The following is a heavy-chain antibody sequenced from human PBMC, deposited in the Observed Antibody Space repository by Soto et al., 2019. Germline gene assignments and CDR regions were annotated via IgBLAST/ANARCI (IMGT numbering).Heavy chain of an antibody. CDR1: GLTFRNYA. V-gene: IGHV3-64D*06. CDR2: ISTNGGST. Sequence: PGGSLRLSCSASGLTFRNYAMLWVRQAPGKGLEYVSSISTNGGSTYYADSVKGRFTISRDNSKSTLYLQMSSLRAVDTAMYYCVKDLGSIRWSFDCWGPGTLVTVSS. J-gene: IGHJ4*02. CDR3: VKDLGSIRWSFDC. D-gene: IGHD4-17*01.